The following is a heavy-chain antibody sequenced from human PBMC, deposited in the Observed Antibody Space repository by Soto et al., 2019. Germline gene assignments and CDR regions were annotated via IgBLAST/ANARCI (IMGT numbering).Heavy chain of an antibody. CDR1: GGSISSYY. CDR3: ARDTLSGSGSYFDY. J-gene: IGHJ4*02. CDR2: IYYSGST. Sequence: SETLSLTCTVSGGSISSYYWSWIRQPPGKGLEWIGYIYYSGSTNYNPSLKSRVTISVDTSKNQFSLKLSSVTAADTAVYYCARDTLSGSGSYFDYWGQGTLATVSS. V-gene: IGHV4-59*01. D-gene: IGHD3-10*01.